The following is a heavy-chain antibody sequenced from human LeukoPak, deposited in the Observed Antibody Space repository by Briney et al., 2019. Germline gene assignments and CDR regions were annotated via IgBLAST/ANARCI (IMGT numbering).Heavy chain of an antibody. CDR3: ARDLGGGPPGY. Sequence: AGGSLRLSCTASGFTFDDFWMSWVRQAPGRGLEWVATINKDGSETYFVDPVRGRFTISRDNAKSSVSLQMNSLTVEDTAVYYCARDLGGGPPGYWGQGTLVTVSS. V-gene: IGHV3-7*01. D-gene: IGHD4-23*01. J-gene: IGHJ4*02. CDR2: INKDGSET. CDR1: GFTFDDFW.